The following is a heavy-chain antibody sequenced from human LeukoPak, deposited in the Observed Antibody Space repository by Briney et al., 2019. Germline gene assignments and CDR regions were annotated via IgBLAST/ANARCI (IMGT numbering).Heavy chain of an antibody. Sequence: PSETLSLTCAVYGGSFSGYYWSWIRQPPGKGLEWIGEINHSGSTNYNPSLKSRVTISVDTSKNQFSLKLSSVTAADTAVYYCARGPTVTTFHHWGQGTLVTVSP. CDR1: GGSFSGYY. J-gene: IGHJ5*02. CDR3: ARGPTVTTFHH. D-gene: IGHD4-17*01. CDR2: INHSGST. V-gene: IGHV4-34*01.